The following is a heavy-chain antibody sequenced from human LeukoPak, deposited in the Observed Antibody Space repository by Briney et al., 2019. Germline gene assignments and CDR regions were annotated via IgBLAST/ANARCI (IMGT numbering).Heavy chain of an antibody. CDR2: INPNSGGT. V-gene: IGHV1-2*02. Sequence: ASVKVSCKASGYTFTGYYMHWVRQAPGQGLEWMGWINPNSGGTNYAQKFQGRVTMTRDTSISTAYMELSRLRSDDTAVYYCARGPSGYYDSTGYYMPLYYWGQGALVTVSS. CDR1: GYTFTGYY. J-gene: IGHJ4*02. CDR3: ARGPSGYYDSTGYYMPLYY. D-gene: IGHD3-22*01.